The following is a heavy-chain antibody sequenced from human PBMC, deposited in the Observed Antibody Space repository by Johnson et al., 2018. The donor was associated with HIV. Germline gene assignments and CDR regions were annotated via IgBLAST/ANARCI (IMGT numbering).Heavy chain of an antibody. D-gene: IGHD3-22*01. CDR3: ARDYYDTAFDI. Sequence: QVQLMESGGGVVQPGRSLRLSCAASGFTFSSYAMHWVRQAPGKGLEWVAVISYDGSNKYYADSVKGRFTISRDNSKNTLYLQMNRLRAEDTAVYYCARDYYDTAFDIWGQGTMVTVSS. V-gene: IGHV3-30-3*01. CDR2: ISYDGSNK. CDR1: GFTFSSYA. J-gene: IGHJ3*02.